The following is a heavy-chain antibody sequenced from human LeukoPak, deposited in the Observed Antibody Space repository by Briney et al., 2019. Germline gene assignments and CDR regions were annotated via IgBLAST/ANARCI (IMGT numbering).Heavy chain of an antibody. CDR3: ARGNYVDWFDP. CDR1: GGSFSNHY. CDR2: IYHTGST. V-gene: IGHV4-59*11. Sequence: SETLSLTCTVSGGSFSNHYWSWIRQPPGKGLEWIGYIYHTGSTNYDPSLKSRVTISVDTSKNHFSLKLSSVTAADTAVYYCARGNYVDWFDPWGQGTQVTVSS. J-gene: IGHJ5*02. D-gene: IGHD1-7*01.